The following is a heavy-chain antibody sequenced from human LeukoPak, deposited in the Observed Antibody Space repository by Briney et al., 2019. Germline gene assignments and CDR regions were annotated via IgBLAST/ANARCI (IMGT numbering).Heavy chain of an antibody. D-gene: IGHD2-2*01. CDR3: ARVYCSSTSCETIDY. CDR2: IYYSGST. CDR1: GGSISSYY. Sequence: SETLSLTCTVSGGSISSYYWSWIRQPPGKGLEWIGYIYYSGSTNYNPSLKSRVTISVDTSKNQFSLKLSSVTAADTAVYYCARVYCSSTSCETIDYWGQGTLVTVSS. J-gene: IGHJ4*02. V-gene: IGHV4-59*01.